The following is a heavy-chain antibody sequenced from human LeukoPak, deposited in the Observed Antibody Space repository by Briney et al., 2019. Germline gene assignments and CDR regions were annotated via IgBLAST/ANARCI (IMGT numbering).Heavy chain of an antibody. CDR3: ARDGDDNDYGVVLDY. J-gene: IGHJ4*02. CDR2: IYTSGST. V-gene: IGHV4-4*07. Sequence: SETLSLTCTVSGGPISSYYWSWIRQPAGKGLEWIGRIYTSGSTNYNPSLKSRVTMSVDTSKNQFSLKLSSVTAADTAVYYCARDGDDNDYGVVLDYWGQGTLVTVSS. D-gene: IGHD4-17*01. CDR1: GGPISSYY.